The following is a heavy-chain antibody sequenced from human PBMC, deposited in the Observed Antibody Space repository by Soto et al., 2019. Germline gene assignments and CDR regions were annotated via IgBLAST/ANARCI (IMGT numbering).Heavy chain of an antibody. CDR3: VRTSLVVAVATREDF. CDR2: IDSDGSRI. J-gene: IGHJ4*02. D-gene: IGHD2-15*01. V-gene: IGHV3-74*01. Sequence: EVQLVESGGGLVQPGESLRLSGAASGLTFSNYWMHGVRQAQGKGLVWVSRIDSDGSRITYADFVKGRFTISRDNAKNTVYLHMNSLTAEDAAVYYCVRTSLVVAVATREDFWGQGTLVTVSS. CDR1: GLTFSNYW.